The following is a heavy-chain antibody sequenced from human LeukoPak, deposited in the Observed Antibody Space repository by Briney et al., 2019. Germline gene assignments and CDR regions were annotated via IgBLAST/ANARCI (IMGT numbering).Heavy chain of an antibody. CDR3: ARDLSSIAATYWFDP. Sequence: GRSLRLSCAASGFTFSSYAMHWVRQAPGKGLEWVAVISYDGSNKYYADSVKGRFTISRDNSKNTLYLQMNSLRAEDTAVYYCARDLSSIAATYWFDPWGQGTLVTVSS. J-gene: IGHJ5*02. D-gene: IGHD6-6*01. V-gene: IGHV3-30*04. CDR2: ISYDGSNK. CDR1: GFTFSSYA.